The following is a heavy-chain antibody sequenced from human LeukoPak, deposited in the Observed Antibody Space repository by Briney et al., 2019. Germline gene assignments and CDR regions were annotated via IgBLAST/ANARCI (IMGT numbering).Heavy chain of an antibody. CDR2: IYYSGST. V-gene: IGHV4-61*08. J-gene: IGHJ4*02. Sequence: PSETLSLTCTVSGGSISSGDYYWSWIRQPPGKGLEWIGYIYYSGSTNYNPSLKSRVTISVDTSKNQFSLKLSSVTAADTAVYYCARSLSHYGDYVLFDYWGQGTLVTVSS. CDR3: ARSLSHYGDYVLFDY. D-gene: IGHD4-17*01. CDR1: GGSISSGDYY.